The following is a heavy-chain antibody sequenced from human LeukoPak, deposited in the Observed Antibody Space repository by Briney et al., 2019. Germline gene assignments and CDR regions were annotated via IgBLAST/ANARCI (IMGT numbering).Heavy chain of an antibody. J-gene: IGHJ6*02. CDR1: GFTFYDYA. V-gene: IGHV3-9*01. Sequence: PGGSLRLSCAASGFTFYDYAMHWVRQAPGKGLEWVSGISWNSGSIGYADSVKGRFTISRDNAKNSLYLQMNSLRAEDTALYYCAYNYGMDVWGQGTTVTVSS. CDR2: ISWNSGSI. CDR3: AYNYGMDV. D-gene: IGHD1-14*01.